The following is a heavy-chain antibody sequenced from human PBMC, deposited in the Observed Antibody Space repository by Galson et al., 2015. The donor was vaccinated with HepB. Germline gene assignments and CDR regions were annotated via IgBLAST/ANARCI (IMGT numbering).Heavy chain of an antibody. Sequence: SLRLSCAASGFTFSDYYMSWIRQAPGKGLELISYVSNSGGPIYADSVKGRFTISRDNAKNSLFLQMSSLRAADTAVYYCARAACGGNCYRDYIDVWSKGTMVTVSS. CDR2: VSNSGGPI. CDR1: GFTFSDYY. J-gene: IGHJ6*03. D-gene: IGHD2-21*01. CDR3: ARAACGGNCYRDYIDV. V-gene: IGHV3-11*01.